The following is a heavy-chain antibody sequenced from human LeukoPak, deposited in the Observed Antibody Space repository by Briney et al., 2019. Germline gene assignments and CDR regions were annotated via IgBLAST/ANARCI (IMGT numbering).Heavy chain of an antibody. J-gene: IGHJ4*02. V-gene: IGHV1-8*01. D-gene: IGHD6-13*01. CDR2: MNPNSGNT. Sequence: GASVKVSCKASGYTFTGYDINWVRQATGQGLEWMGWMNPNSGNTGYAQKFQGRVTMTRNTSISTAYMELSSLRSEDTAVYYCARGPRAAAGVRHLNYWGQGTLVTVSS. CDR3: ARGPRAAAGVRHLNY. CDR1: GYTFTGYD.